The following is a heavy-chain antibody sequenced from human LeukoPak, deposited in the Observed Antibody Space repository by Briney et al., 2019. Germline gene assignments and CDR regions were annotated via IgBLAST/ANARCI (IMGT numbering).Heavy chain of an antibody. D-gene: IGHD3-22*01. V-gene: IGHV4-34*01. CDR1: GGSFSGYY. Sequence: SETLSLTCAVYGGSFSGYYWSWIRQPPRKGLEWIGEINHSGSTNYNPSLKSRVTISVDTSKNQFSLKLSSVTAADTAVYYCARHSSRYYYDSSGYFSYWGQGTLVTVSS. CDR2: INHSGST. J-gene: IGHJ4*02. CDR3: ARHSSRYYYDSSGYFSY.